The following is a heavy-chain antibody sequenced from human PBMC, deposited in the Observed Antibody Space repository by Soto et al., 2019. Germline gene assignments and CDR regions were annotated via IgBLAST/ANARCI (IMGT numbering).Heavy chain of an antibody. D-gene: IGHD1-1*01. CDR2: ISAYNGNT. V-gene: IGHV1-18*01. CDR3: ARDRQLTQYYYYYMDV. CDR1: GYTFTSYG. J-gene: IGHJ6*03. Sequence: ASVKVSCKASGYTFTSYGISWVRQAPGQGLEWMGWISAYNGNTNYAQKLQGRVTMTTDTSTSTAYMELRSLRSDDTAVYYCARDRQLTQYYYYYMDVWGKGTTVTVSS.